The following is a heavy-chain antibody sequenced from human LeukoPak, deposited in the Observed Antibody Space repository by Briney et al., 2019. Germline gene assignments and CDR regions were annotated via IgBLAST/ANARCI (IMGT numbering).Heavy chain of an antibody. CDR1: GFTFSSYS. D-gene: IGHD6-19*01. J-gene: IGHJ4*02. CDR2: ISSSSSYI. V-gene: IGHV3-21*01. CDR3: ARAYSSGSPFDY. Sequence: GGSLRLACAASGFTFSSYSMNWARQAPGKGLEWVSSISSSSSYIYYADSVKGRFTISRDNAKNSLYLQMNSLRAEDTAVYYCARAYSSGSPFDYWGQGTLVTVSS.